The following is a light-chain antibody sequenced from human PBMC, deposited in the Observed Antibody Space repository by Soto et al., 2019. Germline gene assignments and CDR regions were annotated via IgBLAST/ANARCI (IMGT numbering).Light chain of an antibody. V-gene: IGKV1-9*01. J-gene: IGKJ1*01. Sequence: DIQLTQSPSFLSASVGDRVTITCRASQGISSYLAWYQQKPGKAPKLLIYAASTLQSGVPSRFSGSGSGTEFTLTISNLQPEDFATYYCLQHNSFPRTFGQGTKVDIK. CDR3: LQHNSFPRT. CDR1: QGISSY. CDR2: AAS.